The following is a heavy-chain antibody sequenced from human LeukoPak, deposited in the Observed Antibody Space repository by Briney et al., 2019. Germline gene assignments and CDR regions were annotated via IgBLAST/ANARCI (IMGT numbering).Heavy chain of an antibody. CDR1: RGTFSIYA. CDR2: IIPIFGTA. D-gene: IGHD4-23*01. CDR3: ARVSAYGGNV. V-gene: IGHV1-69*05. Sequence: SVKVSSKASRGTFSIYAISWVRQAPGRGVEWMGEIIPIFGTANYAQKFQGRVTITTDESTSTAYMELSSLRSEDAAVYYCARVSAYGGNVWGQGTLVTVSS. J-gene: IGHJ4*02.